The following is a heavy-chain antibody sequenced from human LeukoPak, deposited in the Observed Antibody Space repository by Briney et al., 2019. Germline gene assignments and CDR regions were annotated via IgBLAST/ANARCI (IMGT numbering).Heavy chain of an antibody. D-gene: IGHD2/OR15-2a*01. CDR3: ERAAISLVIIYLLH. V-gene: IGHV4-39*01. J-gene: IGHJ4*02. Sequence: PSETLSLTCTVSGVSFTSSEYNWGRIRQPPGKGLEWIGSIYYSGSTYYSPSLKSRVIISIDTSKRQFSLRLSVGNAAAAAVYFFERAAISLVIIYLLHWGQGTLVTVSS. CDR2: IYYSGST. CDR1: GVSFTSSEYN.